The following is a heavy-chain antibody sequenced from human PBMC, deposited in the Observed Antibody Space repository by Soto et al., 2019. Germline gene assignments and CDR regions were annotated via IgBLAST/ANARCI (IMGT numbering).Heavy chain of an antibody. CDR2: IYYSGST. J-gene: IGHJ6*02. CDR3: ANAWRGGYYDMDV. V-gene: IGHV4-59*01. Sequence: SETLSLTCTVSGGSISSYYWSWIRQPPGKGLEWIGYIYYSGSTNYNPSLKSRVTISVDTSKNQFSLKLSSVTAADTAIYYCANAWRGGYYDMDVWGQGTAVTVSS. CDR1: GGSISSYY. D-gene: IGHD3-3*01.